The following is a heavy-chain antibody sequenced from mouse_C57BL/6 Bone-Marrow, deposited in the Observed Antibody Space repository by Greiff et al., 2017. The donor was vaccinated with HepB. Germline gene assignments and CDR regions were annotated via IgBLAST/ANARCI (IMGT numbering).Heavy chain of an antibody. CDR1: GYTFTDYY. D-gene: IGHD2-3*01. CDR3: AREEGVYDGYLYWYFDV. J-gene: IGHJ1*03. CDR2: IFPGSGST. V-gene: IGHV1-75*01. Sequence: QVQLQQSGPELVKPGASVKISCKASGYTFTDYYINWVKQRPGQGLEWIGWIFPGSGSTYYNEKFKGKATLTVDKSSSTASMLLSSLTSEDSAVYFCAREEGVYDGYLYWYFDVWGTGTTVTVSS.